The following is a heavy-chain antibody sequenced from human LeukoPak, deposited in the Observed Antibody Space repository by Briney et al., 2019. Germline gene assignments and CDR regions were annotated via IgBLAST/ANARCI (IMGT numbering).Heavy chain of an antibody. CDR1: GFTLSSYS. D-gene: IGHD6-19*01. Sequence: QPGGSLRLSCAASGFTLSSYSMNWVRQAPGKGLEWVSYISSSSSTIYYADSVKGRYNISRDNAKNSLYLQMNSLSAEDTAVYYCARDSGSSGWSPWKYSYYYMDVWGKGTTVTVSS. J-gene: IGHJ6*03. CDR2: ISSSSSTI. V-gene: IGHV3-48*01. CDR3: ARDSGSSGWSPWKYSYYYMDV.